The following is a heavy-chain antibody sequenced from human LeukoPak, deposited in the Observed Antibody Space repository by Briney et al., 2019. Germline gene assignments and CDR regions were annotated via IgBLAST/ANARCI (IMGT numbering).Heavy chain of an antibody. CDR1: GYTFTSYG. CDR3: ARDPGDDRGWFDP. D-gene: IGHD3-16*01. CDR2: INAYNGHT. J-gene: IGHJ5*02. Sequence: ASVKVSCKTSGYTFTSYGISWVRQAPGQGLEWMGWINAYNGHTKYAQKLQGRVTMTTDPSTNTAYMELRSLRSDDTAVYYCARDPGDDRGWFDPWGQGTLVTVSS. V-gene: IGHV1-18*04.